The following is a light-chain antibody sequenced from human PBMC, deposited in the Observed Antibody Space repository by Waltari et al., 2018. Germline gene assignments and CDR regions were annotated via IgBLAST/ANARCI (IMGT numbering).Light chain of an antibody. CDR3: QQYDNLPLT. CDR1: PDISNY. CDR2: DAS. Sequence: DLQVTQSPSSLSASVGDRVTNTCQASPDISNYLNWYQQKPGKAPKLLIYDASNLETGVPSRFSGSGSGTDFTFTISSLQPEDIATYYCQQYDNLPLTFGGGTKVEIK. J-gene: IGKJ4*01. V-gene: IGKV1-33*01.